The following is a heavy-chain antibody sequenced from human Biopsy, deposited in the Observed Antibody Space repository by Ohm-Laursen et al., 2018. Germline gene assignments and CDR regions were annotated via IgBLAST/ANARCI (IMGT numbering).Heavy chain of an antibody. Sequence: SETLSLTCTVSGYSVTNDYYWGWIRQPPGKGLEWIGNIYYDGITYYNPSLKSRVAMSVDTSKNQFSLRLISVTAADTAVYYCARVAGGYAYYYGMDVWGQGTTVIVSS. D-gene: IGHD5-12*01. J-gene: IGHJ6*02. V-gene: IGHV4-38-2*02. CDR3: ARVAGGYAYYYGMDV. CDR1: GYSVTNDYY. CDR2: IYYDGIT.